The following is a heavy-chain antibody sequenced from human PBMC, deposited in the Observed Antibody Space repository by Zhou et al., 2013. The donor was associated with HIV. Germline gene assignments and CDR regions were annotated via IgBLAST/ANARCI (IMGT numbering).Heavy chain of an antibody. CDR2: INPNSGDT. V-gene: IGHV1-2*02. D-gene: IGHD5-18*01. CDR1: GYTFTKNS. Sequence: QVQLVQSEAEVKKPGASVKVSCKTSGYTFTKNSFHWVRQGPGQGLEWLGWINPNSGDTLYAQKFRGRITLTTDTSINTAYMELSSLRSEDTALYYCARANSGDSLGYFDYWGQGTLVTVSS. J-gene: IGHJ4*02. CDR3: ARANSGDSLGYFDY.